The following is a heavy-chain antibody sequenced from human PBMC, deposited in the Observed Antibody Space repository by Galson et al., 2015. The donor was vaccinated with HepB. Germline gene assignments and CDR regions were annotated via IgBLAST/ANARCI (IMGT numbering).Heavy chain of an antibody. CDR2: IIPIFGTA. CDR1: GGTFSSYA. D-gene: IGHD2-2*01. CDR3: ASVACSSTSCYLYSSGWQYYFDY. V-gene: IGHV1-69*13. J-gene: IGHJ4*02. Sequence: SVKVSCKASGGTFSSYAISWVRQAPGQGLEWMGGIIPIFGTANYAQKFQGRVTITADESTSTAYMELSSLRSEDTAVYYCASVACSSTSCYLYSSGWQYYFDYWGQGTLVTVSS.